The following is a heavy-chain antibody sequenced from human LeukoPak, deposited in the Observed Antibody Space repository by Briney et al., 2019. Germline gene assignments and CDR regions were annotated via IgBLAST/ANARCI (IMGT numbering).Heavy chain of an antibody. Sequence: GGSLRLSCAPSGFTVSSNYMSWVRQAPGKGLEWVSVIYSDGGTYYADSVKGRFTISRDNSKNTLSLQMNSLRAEDTAVYYCARTLRTAAAGPLFDYWGQGTLVTVSS. J-gene: IGHJ4*02. CDR2: IYSDGGT. D-gene: IGHD6-13*01. CDR3: ARTLRTAAAGPLFDY. CDR1: GFTVSSNY. V-gene: IGHV3-66*01.